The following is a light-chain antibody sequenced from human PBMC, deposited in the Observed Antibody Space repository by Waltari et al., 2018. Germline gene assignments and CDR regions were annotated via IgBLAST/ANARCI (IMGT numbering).Light chain of an antibody. Sequence: EIVLTQSPGTLSSSPGERATLSCRASQTVRTTYLAWYQQKPGQAPTLLIYGASSRATGIPDRFSGSGSGTDFSRTISSLEPEDFAVYYCQQYDISPLTFGGGTKVEIK. CDR1: QTVRTTY. CDR2: GAS. CDR3: QQYDISPLT. J-gene: IGKJ4*01. V-gene: IGKV3-20*01.